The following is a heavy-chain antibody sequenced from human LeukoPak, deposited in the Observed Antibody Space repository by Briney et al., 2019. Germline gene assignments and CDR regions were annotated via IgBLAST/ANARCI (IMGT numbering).Heavy chain of an antibody. CDR3: AKGLGTSVYHDY. Sequence: GGSLRLSCAASGFPFSNYAMTWVRQAPGKGLERVSGISDSGDRTYYADSVKGRFTISRDNSKNMLYLQMNSLRVEDTALYYCAKGLGTSVYHDYWGQGTLSPSPQ. CDR1: GFPFSNYA. CDR2: ISDSGDRT. V-gene: IGHV3-23*01. J-gene: IGHJ4*02. D-gene: IGHD3-22*01.